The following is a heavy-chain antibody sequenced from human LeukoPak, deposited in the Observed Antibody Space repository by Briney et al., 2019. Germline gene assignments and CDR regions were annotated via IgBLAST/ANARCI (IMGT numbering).Heavy chain of an antibody. D-gene: IGHD6-25*01. V-gene: IGHV3-73*01. CDR2: ITTKANSYAT. CDR3: TTYKSGHY. CDR1: GFXFSACD. J-gene: IGHJ4*02. Sequence: GGSLRLSCAASGFXFSACDMHWVRQASGKGLEWVGRITTKANSYATAYAASLKGRFTISRDDSKNTAYLQMNSLRTEDTALYYCTTYKSGHYWGQGTLVTVSS.